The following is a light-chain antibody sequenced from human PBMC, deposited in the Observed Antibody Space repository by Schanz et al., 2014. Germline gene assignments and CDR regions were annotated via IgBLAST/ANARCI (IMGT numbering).Light chain of an antibody. CDR3: CSYAGSYPL. Sequence: QSALTQPASVSGSPGQSITLSCTGTSSDVGGYNYVSWYQHHPGKAPKLMIYDVSNRPSGVSNRFSGSKSGNTASLTISGLQAEDEADYYCCSYAGSYPLFGGGTKLTVL. V-gene: IGLV2-14*03. CDR2: DVS. CDR1: SSDVGGYNY. J-gene: IGLJ2*01.